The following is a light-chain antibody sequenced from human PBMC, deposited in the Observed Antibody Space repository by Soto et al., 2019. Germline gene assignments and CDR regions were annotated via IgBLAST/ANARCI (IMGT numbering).Light chain of an antibody. V-gene: IGLV2-14*01. CDR2: EVS. Sequence: SVLTQPASVSGSPGQSITISCSGTSSDVGSYDHVAWYQQFPGKTPKLTIYEVSNRPSGVSSRFSGSKSGNTASLTISGLQAEDEADYYCIAYTGSSTSYVFGTGTKVTV. CDR1: SSDVGSYDH. CDR3: IAYTGSSTSYV. J-gene: IGLJ1*01.